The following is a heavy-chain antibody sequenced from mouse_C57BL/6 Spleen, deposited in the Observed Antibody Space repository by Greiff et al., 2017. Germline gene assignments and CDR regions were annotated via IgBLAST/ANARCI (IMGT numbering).Heavy chain of an antibody. CDR1: GYTFTDYY. D-gene: IGHD2-14*01. J-gene: IGHJ2*01. CDR3: ARYRRVGYYFDY. CDR2: IFPGSGST. Sequence: VKLMESGPELVKPGASVKMSCKASGYTFTDYYINWVKPRPGQGLEWIGWIFPGSGSTYYNEKFKGKATLTVDKSSSTAYMLLSSLTSEDSAVYFCARYRRVGYYFDYWGQGTTLTVSS. V-gene: IGHV1-75*01.